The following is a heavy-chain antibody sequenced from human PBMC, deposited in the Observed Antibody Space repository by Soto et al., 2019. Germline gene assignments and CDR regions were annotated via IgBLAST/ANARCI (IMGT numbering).Heavy chain of an antibody. CDR3: TRRGCSTTGCYFN. V-gene: IGHV3-74*01. CDR1: GFPFSSYW. J-gene: IGHJ4*02. Sequence: GGSLSLSCAASGFPFSSYWMHWVRQAPGKGLVWVSRINGDGSSTSYADSVKGRFTISRDNAKNTLYLQMNSLRAEDAAVYYCTRRGCSTTGCYFNWGRGTLVTVSS. D-gene: IGHD2-2*01. CDR2: INGDGSST.